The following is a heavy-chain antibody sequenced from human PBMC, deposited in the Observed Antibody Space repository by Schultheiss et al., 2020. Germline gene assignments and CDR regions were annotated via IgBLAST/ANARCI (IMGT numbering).Heavy chain of an antibody. D-gene: IGHD2-2*01. Sequence: ASVKVSCKASGGTFSSYAISWVRQAPGKGLEWMGIINPSGGSTSYAQKFQGRVTMTRNTSISTAYMELSSLRSEDTAVYYCARGWIYCSSTSLQCPHYYGMDVWGQGTTVTVSS. CDR2: INPSGGST. CDR1: GGTFSSYA. J-gene: IGHJ6*02. CDR3: ARGWIYCSSTSLQCPHYYGMDV. V-gene: IGHV1-8*02.